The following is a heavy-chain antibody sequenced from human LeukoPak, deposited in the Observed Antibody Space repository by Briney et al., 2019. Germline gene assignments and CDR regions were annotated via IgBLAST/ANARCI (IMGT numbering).Heavy chain of an antibody. CDR3: AKSSSSWYSDY. CDR2: IKEDGSEQ. D-gene: IGHD6-13*01. CDR1: GFTFSNYW. V-gene: IGHV3-7*03. Sequence: GGSLRLSCAASGFTFSNYWMTWVRQAPGKGLEWVANIKEDGSEQKYVDSLKGRFTISRDNTKNTLYLQMNSLRAEDTAVYYCAKSSSSWYSDYWGQGTLVTVSS. J-gene: IGHJ4*02.